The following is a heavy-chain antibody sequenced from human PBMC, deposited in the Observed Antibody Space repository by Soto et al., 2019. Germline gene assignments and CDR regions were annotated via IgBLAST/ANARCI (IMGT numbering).Heavy chain of an antibody. D-gene: IGHD1-7*01. CDR2: INAANGQT. Sequence: QVLLVQSGAGVKKPGASVRISCTASGYSLPTPTIPRVRQAPGQRLEWMGWINAANGQTKYAQNFQGRVTISSDTSASTVYMTLTGLTADDTASYYCAPANGNYDWGPNDYWGQGTLVTVSS. CDR3: APANGNYDWGPNDY. V-gene: IGHV1-3*01. CDR1: GYSLPTPT. J-gene: IGHJ4*02.